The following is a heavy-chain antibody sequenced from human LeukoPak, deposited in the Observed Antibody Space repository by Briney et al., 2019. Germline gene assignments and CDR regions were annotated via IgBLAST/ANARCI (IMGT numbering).Heavy chain of an antibody. V-gene: IGHV1-18*01. Sequence: GASVKVSCKASGYTFSIYGITWVRQAPGQGLEWMGWISAYNGNRNYAQKIQGRVTMRTDTSTSTAYMELRSLRSDDTAVYYCARDLGPSSYGYEVNYWGQGTLVTVSS. D-gene: IGHD5-18*01. CDR2: ISAYNGNR. CDR1: GYTFSIYG. J-gene: IGHJ4*02. CDR3: ARDLGPSSYGYEVNY.